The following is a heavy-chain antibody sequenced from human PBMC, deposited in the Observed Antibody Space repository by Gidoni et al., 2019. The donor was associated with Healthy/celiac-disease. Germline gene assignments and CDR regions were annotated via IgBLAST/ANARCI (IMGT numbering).Heavy chain of an antibody. CDR2: ISWNSGSI. CDR1: GFTFDDYA. D-gene: IGHD3-3*01. Sequence: EVQLVESGGGLVQPGRSLRLSCAASGFTFDDYAMHWVRQAPGKGLEWVSGISWNSGSIGYADSVKGRFTISRDNAKNSLYLQMNSLRAEDTALYYCAKDMGNFWSGYYSLGFVYYYGMDVWGQGTTVTVSS. J-gene: IGHJ6*02. CDR3: AKDMGNFWSGYYSLGFVYYYGMDV. V-gene: IGHV3-9*01.